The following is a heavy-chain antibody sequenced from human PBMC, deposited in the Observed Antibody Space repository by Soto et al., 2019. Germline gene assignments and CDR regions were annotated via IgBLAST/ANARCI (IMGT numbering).Heavy chain of an antibody. CDR2: INHSGST. D-gene: IGHD4-17*01. Sequence: SETLSLTCAVYGGSFSGYYWSWIRQPPGKGLEWIGEINHSGSTNYNPSLKSRVTISVDTSKNQFSLKLSSVTAADTAVYYCARRLVTTDWFDPWGQGTRVTVSS. V-gene: IGHV4-34*01. CDR3: ARRLVTTDWFDP. J-gene: IGHJ5*02. CDR1: GGSFSGYY.